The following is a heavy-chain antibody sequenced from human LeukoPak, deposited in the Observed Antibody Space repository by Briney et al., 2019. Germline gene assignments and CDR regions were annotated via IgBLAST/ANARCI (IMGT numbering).Heavy chain of an antibody. CDR1: GGSFSGYY. CDR3: ATQGRYYYGSGSQ. V-gene: IGHV4-34*01. J-gene: IGHJ4*02. Sequence: PSETLSLTCAVYGGSFSGYYWSWIRQPPGKGLEWIGEINHSGSTNYNPSLKSRVTISVDTSKNQFSLKLSSVTAADTAVYYCATQGRYYYGSGSQWGQGTLVTVSS. D-gene: IGHD3-10*01. CDR2: INHSGST.